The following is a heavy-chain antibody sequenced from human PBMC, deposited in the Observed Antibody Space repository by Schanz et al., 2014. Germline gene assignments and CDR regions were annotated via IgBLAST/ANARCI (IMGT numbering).Heavy chain of an antibody. J-gene: IGHJ4*02. CDR2: IYIGGNT. CDR3: ARGGPAYYFDD. CDR1: GFTLSSYG. V-gene: IGHV3-66*01. Sequence: VRLVESGGGVVQPGRSLRLSCAASGFTLSSYGMHWVRQAPGKGLEWVSFIYIGGNTYYADSVKGRFTISRDNSKNTVYIQMNSLRAEDTAVYYCARGGPAYYFDDWGQGTLVTVSS.